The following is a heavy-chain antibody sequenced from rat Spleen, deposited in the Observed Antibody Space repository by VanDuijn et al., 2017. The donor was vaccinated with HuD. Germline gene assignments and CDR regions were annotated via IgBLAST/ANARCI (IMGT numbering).Heavy chain of an antibody. D-gene: IGHD5-1*01. Sequence: EVQLVESGGGLVQPGRSLKLSCSASGFSFSNYGMHWIRQAPTKGLEWVASISPSGTRTSYRDSVKGRFAISRDNAESNQYLQMDSLRFEDMATYYGVTETNWERFAYWGQGTLVTVSS. CDR1: GFSFSNYG. CDR3: VTETNWERFAY. J-gene: IGHJ3*01. CDR2: ISPSGTRT. V-gene: IGHV5-19*01.